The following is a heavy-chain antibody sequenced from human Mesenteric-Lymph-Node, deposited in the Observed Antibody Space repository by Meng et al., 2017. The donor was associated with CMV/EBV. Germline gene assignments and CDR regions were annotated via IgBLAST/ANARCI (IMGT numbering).Heavy chain of an antibody. D-gene: IGHD5-18*01. Sequence: LTCTVSGASISSGSYYWGWIRQPPGKGLEWIGYIYNSVNTYYNPSLKSRVTISVDTSKNQVSLKLSSVTAADTAVYYCASRDVDTAIKWGQGTLVTAPQ. CDR1: GASISSGSYY. CDR2: IYNSVNT. J-gene: IGHJ4*02. CDR3: ASRDVDTAIK. V-gene: IGHV4-39*01.